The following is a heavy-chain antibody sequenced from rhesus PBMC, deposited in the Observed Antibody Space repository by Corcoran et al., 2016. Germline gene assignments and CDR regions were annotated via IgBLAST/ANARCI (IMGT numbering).Heavy chain of an antibody. CDR2: ISCEGGGA. J-gene: IGHJ4*01. D-gene: IGHD6S26*01. Sequence: QLQLQESGPGLLKPSETLSLACAVSGDSISTNWWTWIRQPPGKALEGGGRISCEGGGATYNPPPRSRVTISEDPAKNQLSLKVISVTAADTAIYYCARESSRGWSWGQGVLVAVSS. CDR1: GDSISTNW. V-gene: IGHV4-173*01. CDR3: ARESSRGWS.